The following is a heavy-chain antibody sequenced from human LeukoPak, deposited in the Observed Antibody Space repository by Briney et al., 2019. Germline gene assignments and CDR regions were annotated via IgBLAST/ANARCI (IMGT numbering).Heavy chain of an antibody. Sequence: PSETLSLTCTVSGGSISSYYWSWIRQPAGKGLEWIGRIYTSGSTNYNPSLKSRVTMSVDTSKNQFSLKLSSVTAADTAVYYCARESSDIAAAGSEFDYWGQGTLVTVSS. V-gene: IGHV4-4*07. CDR1: GGSISSYY. J-gene: IGHJ4*02. D-gene: IGHD6-13*01. CDR3: ARESSDIAAAGSEFDY. CDR2: IYTSGST.